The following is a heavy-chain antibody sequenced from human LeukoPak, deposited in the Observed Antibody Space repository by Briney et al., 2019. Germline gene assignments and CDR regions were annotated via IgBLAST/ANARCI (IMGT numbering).Heavy chain of an antibody. Sequence: GGSLRLSCAASGFTFSSYSMMWVRQAPGKGLEWVSYISSSSTTIHYADSVKGRFTISRDNAKNSVYLQMNSLRAEDTAVYYCAELGITMIGGVWGKGTTVTISS. D-gene: IGHD3-10*02. CDR1: GFTFSSYS. J-gene: IGHJ6*04. CDR2: ISSSSTTI. V-gene: IGHV3-48*01. CDR3: AELGITMIGGV.